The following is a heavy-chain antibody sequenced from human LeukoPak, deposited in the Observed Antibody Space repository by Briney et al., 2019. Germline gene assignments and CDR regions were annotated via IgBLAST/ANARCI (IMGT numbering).Heavy chain of an antibody. J-gene: IGHJ4*02. CDR3: ARPDKLYSSGWYDSLDY. D-gene: IGHD6-19*01. V-gene: IGHV1-2*02. Sequence: GASVKVSCKTSGYTFTSYYMHWVRQAPGQGLEWMGWINPNSGGTNYAQKFQGRVTMTRDTSISTAYMELSRLRSDDTAVYYCARPDKLYSSGWYDSLDYWGQGTLVTVSS. CDR2: INPNSGGT. CDR1: GYTFTSYY.